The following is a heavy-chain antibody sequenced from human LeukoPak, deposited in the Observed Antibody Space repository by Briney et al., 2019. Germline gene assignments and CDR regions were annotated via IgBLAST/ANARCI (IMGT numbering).Heavy chain of an antibody. D-gene: IGHD3-22*01. Sequence: SETLSLTCSVSGGSISGYYWSWIRQPPGKGLEWIGYIFYSGSTNYNPSLKSRVTISVDTSKNQFSLKLSSVTAADTAVYYCARRSESSGYQFDYWGQGTLVTVSS. J-gene: IGHJ4*02. V-gene: IGHV4-59*08. CDR2: IFYSGST. CDR1: GGSISGYY. CDR3: ARRSESSGYQFDY.